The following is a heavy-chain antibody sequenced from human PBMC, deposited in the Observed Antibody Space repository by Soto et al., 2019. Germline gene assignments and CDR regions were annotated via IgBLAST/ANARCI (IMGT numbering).Heavy chain of an antibody. Sequence: QVQLVESGGGVVQPGRSLRLSCAASGFTFSSYGMHWVRQAPGKGLEWVAVISYDGSNKYYADSGKGRLTISRDNSKNTLDLQMNSLRAEDTAVYYCAKVPVGSSGSHFDYWGQGTLVTVSS. CDR3: AKVPVGSSGSHFDY. V-gene: IGHV3-30*18. D-gene: IGHD6-19*01. CDR1: GFTFSSYG. CDR2: ISYDGSNK. J-gene: IGHJ4*02.